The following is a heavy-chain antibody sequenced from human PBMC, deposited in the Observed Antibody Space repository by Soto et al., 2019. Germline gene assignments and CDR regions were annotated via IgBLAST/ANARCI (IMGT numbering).Heavy chain of an antibody. CDR3: ARISAIHYYFDC. V-gene: IGHV4-30-4*01. Sequence: SETLSLTCTVSGGSISSGDYYWSWIRQPPGKGLEWIGYIYYSGSTYYNPSLKSRVTISVDTSKNQFSLKLSSVTAADTAVYYCARISAIHYYFDCWGQGTLVTVSS. CDR1: GGSISSGDYY. J-gene: IGHJ4*02. D-gene: IGHD2-2*01. CDR2: IYYSGST.